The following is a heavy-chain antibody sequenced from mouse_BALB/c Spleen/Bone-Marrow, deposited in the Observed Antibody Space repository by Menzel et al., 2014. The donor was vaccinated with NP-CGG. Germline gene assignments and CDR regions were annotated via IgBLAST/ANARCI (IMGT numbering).Heavy chain of an antibody. CDR3: ASYYYGSSSFAY. CDR2: IDPANGNT. CDR1: GFNIKDTY. J-gene: IGHJ3*01. D-gene: IGHD1-1*01. Sequence: EMQLQESGAELVKPGASVKLSCAASGFNIKDTYMHWVKQRPEQGLEWIGRIDPANGNTKYDPKFQGKATITADTSSNTAYLQLSSLTSEDTAVYYCASYYYGSSSFAYWGQGTLVTVSA. V-gene: IGHV14-3*02.